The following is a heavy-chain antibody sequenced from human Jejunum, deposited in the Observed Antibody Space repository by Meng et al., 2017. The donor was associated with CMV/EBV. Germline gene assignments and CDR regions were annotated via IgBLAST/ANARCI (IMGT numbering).Heavy chain of an antibody. CDR2: NYCEDNK. J-gene: IGHJ4*02. V-gene: IGHV2-5*02. CDR1: GFSPSTYEVA. D-gene: IGHD1-1*01. Sequence: QITLRESGPMLVTRTQTLTPTCTFSGFSPSTYEVAGGWIRQSPVKALVGLAINYCEDNKRYSPSLRSRLPITKDTFENQVFIRMTNMDPVASGTYFWARRLVGYRKDWNGEVFDYWGQGALVTVSS. CDR3: ARRLVGYRKDWNGEVFDY.